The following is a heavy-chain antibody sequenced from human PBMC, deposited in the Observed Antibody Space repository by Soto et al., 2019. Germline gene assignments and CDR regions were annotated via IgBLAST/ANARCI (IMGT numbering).Heavy chain of an antibody. CDR1: GFTFSSYS. CDR2: ISSSSSYI. D-gene: IGHD5-12*01. J-gene: IGHJ4*02. V-gene: IGHV3-21*01. Sequence: LSLTCAASGFTFSSYSMNWVRQAPGKGLEWVSSISSSSSYIYYADSVKGRFTISRDNAKNSLYLQMNSLRAEDTVVYYCATEYSGYDFPPSFDYWGQGTLVTVSS. CDR3: ATEYSGYDFPPSFDY.